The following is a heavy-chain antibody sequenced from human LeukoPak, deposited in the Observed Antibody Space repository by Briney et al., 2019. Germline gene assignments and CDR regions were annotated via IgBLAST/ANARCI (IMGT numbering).Heavy chain of an antibody. J-gene: IGHJ4*02. CDR1: GDSVSSNSAA. V-gene: IGHV6-1*01. Sequence: SQTLSLTCAISGDSVSSNSAAWNWIRQSPSRGLEWLGRTYRRSKWSKDYAPSVKSRIIINPDTSKNQFSLQLNPVTPEDTAVYYCARLHCTTSCYVDYWGQGTLVTVSS. CDR2: TYRRSKWSK. CDR3: ARLHCTTSCYVDY. D-gene: IGHD2-2*01.